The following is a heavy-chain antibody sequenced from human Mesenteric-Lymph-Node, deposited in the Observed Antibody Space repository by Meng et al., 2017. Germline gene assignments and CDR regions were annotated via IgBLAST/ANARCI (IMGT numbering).Heavy chain of an antibody. J-gene: IGHJ4*02. CDR3: ARDRTGSEGFDY. Sequence: SQTRSLTGAVYGGSFSGYYWSWIRQPPGKGLEWIGEINHSGSTNYNPSLKSRVTISVDTSKNQFSLKLSSVTAADTAVYYCARDRTGSEGFDYWGQGTLVTVSS. V-gene: IGHV4-34*01. D-gene: IGHD6-19*01. CDR2: INHSGST. CDR1: GGSFSGYY.